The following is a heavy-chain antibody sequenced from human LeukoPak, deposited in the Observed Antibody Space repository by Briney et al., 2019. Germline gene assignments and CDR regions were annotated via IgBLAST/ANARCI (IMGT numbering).Heavy chain of an antibody. CDR3: ARDPHYCRPAARFDY. CDR2: ISYDGSNK. J-gene: IGHJ4*02. Sequence: GGSLRLSCAASGFTFSSYAMHWVRQAPGKGLEWVAVISYDGSNKYYADSVKGRFTISRDNSKNTLYLQMNSLRAEDTAVYYCARDPHYCRPAARFDYWGQGTLVTVSS. D-gene: IGHD2-2*01. V-gene: IGHV3-30-3*01. CDR1: GFTFSSYA.